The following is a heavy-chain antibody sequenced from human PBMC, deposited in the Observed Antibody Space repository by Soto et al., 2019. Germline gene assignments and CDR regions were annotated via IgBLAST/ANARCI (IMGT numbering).Heavy chain of an antibody. CDR1: GFTFSSYW. CDR2: INSDGSST. D-gene: IGHD2-8*01. J-gene: IGHJ4*02. V-gene: IGHV3-74*01. CDR3: ARERVDRWYYFDY. Sequence: GGSLRLSCAASGFTFSSYWMHWVRQAPGKGLVWVSRINSDGSSTSYADSVKGRFTISRDNAKNTLYLQMNSLRAEDTAVYYCARERVDRWYYFDYWGQGTLVTVSS.